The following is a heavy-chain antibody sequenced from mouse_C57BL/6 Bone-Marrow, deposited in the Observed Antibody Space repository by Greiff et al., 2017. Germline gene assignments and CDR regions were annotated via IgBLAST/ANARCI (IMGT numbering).Heavy chain of an antibody. CDR3: ARYSPYYYGSSYAMDY. Sequence: EVKLMESGGGLVQPGGSLSLSCAASGFTFTDYYMSWVRQPPGKALEWLGFIRNKANGYTTEYSASVKGRFTISRDNSQSILYLQMNALRAEDSATYYCARYSPYYYGSSYAMDYWGQGTSVTVSS. J-gene: IGHJ4*01. D-gene: IGHD1-1*01. V-gene: IGHV7-3*01. CDR1: GFTFTDYY. CDR2: IRNKANGYTT.